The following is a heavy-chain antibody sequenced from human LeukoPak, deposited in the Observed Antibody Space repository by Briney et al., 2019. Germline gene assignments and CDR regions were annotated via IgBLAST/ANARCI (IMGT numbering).Heavy chain of an antibody. CDR2: IGTAGDT. CDR3: ARGDYDSSGYYFHY. CDR1: GFTFSSYD. J-gene: IGHJ4*02. V-gene: IGHV3-13*01. D-gene: IGHD3-22*01. Sequence: SQRLSCAASGFTFSSYDMHLVRQATGKVLEMVSAIGTAGDTYYPRSVKGRFTITRDNAKNSLYLQMNSLRAGDTAVYYCARGDYDSSGYYFHYWGQGTLVIVSS.